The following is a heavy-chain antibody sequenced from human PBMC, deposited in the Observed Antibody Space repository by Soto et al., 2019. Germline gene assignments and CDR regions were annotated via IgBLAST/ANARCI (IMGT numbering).Heavy chain of an antibody. Sequence: ASVKVSCKASGGVFRNYDINWVRQAPGPGLEWMGLINPGGGTTSYAQKFQGRVTLTRDTSTSTVYMELSSLRSEDTALHYCARGGFHFDSSGYPGHWGQGTQVTVSS. D-gene: IGHD3-22*01. V-gene: IGHV1-46*01. CDR1: GGVFRNYD. J-gene: IGHJ4*02. CDR3: ARGGFHFDSSGYPGH. CDR2: INPGGGTT.